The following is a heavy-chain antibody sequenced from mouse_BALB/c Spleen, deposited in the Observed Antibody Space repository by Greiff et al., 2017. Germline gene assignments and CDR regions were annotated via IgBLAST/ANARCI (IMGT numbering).Heavy chain of an antibody. V-gene: IGHV1-14*01. CDR1: GYTFTSYV. D-gene: IGHD2-4*01. CDR2: INPYNDGT. CDR3: ARGDYGGPSWFAY. J-gene: IGHJ3*01. Sequence: EVKLMESGPELVKPGASVKMSCKASGYTFTSYVMHWVKQKPGQGLEWIGYINPYNDGTKYNEKFKGKATLTSDKSSSTAYMELSSLTSEDSAVYYCARGDYGGPSWFAYWGQGTLVTVSA.